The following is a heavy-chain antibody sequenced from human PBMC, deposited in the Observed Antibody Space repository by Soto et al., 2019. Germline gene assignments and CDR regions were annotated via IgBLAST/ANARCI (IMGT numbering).Heavy chain of an antibody. CDR1: GFTFSSYW. D-gene: IGHD6-19*01. CDR3: ARDAHSSGWLSALDY. CDR2: IKQDGSEK. J-gene: IGHJ4*02. V-gene: IGHV3-7*03. Sequence: EVQLVESGGGLVQPGGSLRLSCAASGFTFSSYWMNWVRQAPGKGLEWVANIKQDGSEKYYVDSVKGRFTISRDNAKNSLYLQMNSLRAEDTALCYCARDAHSSGWLSALDYWGQGTLVTVSS.